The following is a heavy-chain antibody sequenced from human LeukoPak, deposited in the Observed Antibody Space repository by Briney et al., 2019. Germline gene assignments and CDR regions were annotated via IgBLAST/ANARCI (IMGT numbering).Heavy chain of an antibody. CDR1: GGSISSSSYY. CDR2: IYYSGST. V-gene: IGHV4-39*07. D-gene: IGHD3-22*01. J-gene: IGHJ3*02. Sequence: SETLSLTCTVSGGSISSSSYYWGWIRQPPGKGLEWIGSIYYSGSTYYNPSLKSRVTISVDTSKNQFSLKLSSVTAADTAVYYCARVTPARDSSGNLNDAFDIWGQGTMVTVSS. CDR3: ARVTPARDSSGNLNDAFDI.